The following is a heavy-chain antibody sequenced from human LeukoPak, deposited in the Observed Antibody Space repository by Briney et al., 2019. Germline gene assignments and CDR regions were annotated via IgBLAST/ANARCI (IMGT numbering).Heavy chain of an antibody. CDR2: TYYRSKWYI. CDR3: ARGRVSAFDI. J-gene: IGHJ3*02. V-gene: IGHV6-1*01. Sequence: SQTLSLTCAISGDSVSSNSVAWNWIMQSPSRGPQWLGRTYYRSKWYIDYADSVKSRITISPDTSKNQFSLQLNSMTPEDTAIYYCARGRVSAFDIWGQGTMVTVPS. D-gene: IGHD2-8*01. CDR1: GDSVSSNSVA.